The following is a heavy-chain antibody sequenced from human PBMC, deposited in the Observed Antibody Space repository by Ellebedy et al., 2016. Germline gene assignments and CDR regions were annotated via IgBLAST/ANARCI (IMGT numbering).Heavy chain of an antibody. CDR2: IIPMSGIA. D-gene: IGHD1-26*01. CDR3: TRGGSGTYSDEAY. CDR1: GGAFSSYG. V-gene: IGHV1-69*04. Sequence: ASVKVSCKPSGGAFSSYGISWVRQAPGQGLEWMGRIIPMSGIANYAQKFRDRVIITADKSTRTVYMDLHSLRSEDTAVYYCTRGGSGTYSDEAYWGQGTLVTVSS. J-gene: IGHJ4*02.